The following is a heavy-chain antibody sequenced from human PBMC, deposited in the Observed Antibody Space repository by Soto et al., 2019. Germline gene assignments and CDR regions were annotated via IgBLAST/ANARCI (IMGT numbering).Heavy chain of an antibody. CDR3: AKGGHLGSGNYYNPYYFDY. J-gene: IGHJ4*02. D-gene: IGHD3-10*01. V-gene: IGHV3-30*18. Sequence: QVQLVESGGGVVQPGRSLRLSCAASGFTFSSYGMHCVRQAPGKGLEWVALISYDGSNKYYADSVKGRFTISRDNSKNTLYLQMNSLRPEDTAVYYCAKGGHLGSGNYYNPYYFDYWGQGTLVTVSS. CDR2: ISYDGSNK. CDR1: GFTFSSYG.